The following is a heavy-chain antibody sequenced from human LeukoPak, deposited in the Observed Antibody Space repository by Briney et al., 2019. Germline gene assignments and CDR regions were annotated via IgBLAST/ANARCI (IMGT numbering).Heavy chain of an antibody. Sequence: SETLSLTCAVYGGSFSGYYWSWIRQPPGKGLEWIGEINHSGSTNYNPSLKSRVTISVDTSKNQFSLKLSSVTAADTAVYYWARGDYCIRSSYYPAGYNCFDPWGQGTLVTVSS. V-gene: IGHV4-34*01. CDR1: GGSFSGYY. D-gene: IGHD2-2*01. CDR3: ARGDYCIRSSYYPAGYNCFDP. J-gene: IGHJ5*02. CDR2: INHSGST.